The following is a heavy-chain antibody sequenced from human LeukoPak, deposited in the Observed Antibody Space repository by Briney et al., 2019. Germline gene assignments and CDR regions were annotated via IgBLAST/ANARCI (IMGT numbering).Heavy chain of an antibody. CDR2: MFYSEST. CDR3: ARGKRITMVRGVIPDY. D-gene: IGHD3-10*01. V-gene: IGHV4-61*01. Sequence: SETLSLTCSVSGASVSDGNYYWSWIRQPPGKGLEWIGYMFYSESTKYNPSLKSRVTISVDKSKNQFSLHMSSVTAADTAVYYCARGKRITMVRGVIPDYWGQGTLVTVSS. CDR1: GASVSDGNYY. J-gene: IGHJ4*02.